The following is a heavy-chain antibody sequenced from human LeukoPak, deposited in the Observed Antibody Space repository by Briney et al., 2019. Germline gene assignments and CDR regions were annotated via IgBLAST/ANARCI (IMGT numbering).Heavy chain of an antibody. CDR1: GGSFSGYY. D-gene: IGHD5-18*01. CDR3: ARRDVDTAMVGGSYYYYMDV. CDR2: INHSGST. Sequence: SETLSLTCAVYGGSFSGYYWSWIRQPPGKGLEWIGEINHSGSTNYNPSLKSRVTISVDTSKNQFSLKLSSVTAADTAVYYCARRDVDTAMVGGSYYYYMDVWGKGTTVTVSS. J-gene: IGHJ6*03. V-gene: IGHV4-34*01.